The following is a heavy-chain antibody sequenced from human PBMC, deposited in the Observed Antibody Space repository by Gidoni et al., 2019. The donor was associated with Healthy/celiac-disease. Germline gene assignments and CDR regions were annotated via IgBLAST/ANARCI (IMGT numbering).Heavy chain of an antibody. CDR3: ARGFGRGVVITPFDY. J-gene: IGHJ4*02. V-gene: IGHV1-3*01. Sequence: QVQLVQSGAEVKKPGASVKVSCKAAGYTFTSYAMHWVRQAPGHRLEWMGWINAGNCNTKYSQKFQGRVTITRDTSASTAYMELSSLRYEDTAVYYCARGFGRGVVITPFDYWGQGTLVTVSS. CDR1: GYTFTSYA. CDR2: INAGNCNT. D-gene: IGHD3-22*01.